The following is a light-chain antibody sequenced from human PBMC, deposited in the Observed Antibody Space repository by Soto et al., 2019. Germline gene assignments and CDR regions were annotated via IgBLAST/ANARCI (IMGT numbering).Light chain of an antibody. CDR3: CSYTSSSTRV. CDR1: SSDDGGYNY. Sequence: QYALTQPASVSGSPGQSITISCTGTSSDDGGYNYVSWYQQHPGKAPKLMIYEVSNRPSGVSNRFSGSKSGNTASLTISGLQAEDEADYYCCSYTSSSTRVFGGGTKLTVL. CDR2: EVS. V-gene: IGLV2-14*01. J-gene: IGLJ3*02.